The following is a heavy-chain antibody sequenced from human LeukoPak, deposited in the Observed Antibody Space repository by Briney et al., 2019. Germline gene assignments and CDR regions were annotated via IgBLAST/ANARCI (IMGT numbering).Heavy chain of an antibody. V-gene: IGHV4-34*01. D-gene: IGHD3-9*01. Sequence: PSETLSLTCAVYGGSFSGYQWSWIRQPPGKGLEWLGEISHSGSINYNPSLKSRVTISVDTSKNQFSLKLSSVTAADTAVYYCARHSYLTGYYMAFDVWGQGTMVTVSS. CDR3: ARHSYLTGYYMAFDV. CDR2: ISHSGSI. J-gene: IGHJ3*01. CDR1: GGSFSGYQ.